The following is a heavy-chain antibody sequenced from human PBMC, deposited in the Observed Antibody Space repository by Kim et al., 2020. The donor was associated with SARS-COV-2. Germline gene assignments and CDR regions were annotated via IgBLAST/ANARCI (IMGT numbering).Heavy chain of an antibody. D-gene: IGHD3-22*01. CDR1: GGSVSSRDYS. J-gene: IGHJ4*01. CDR2: SYYSGTT. V-gene: IGHV4-61*08. Sequence: SETLSLTCTVSGGSVSSRDYSWSWLRQPPGKGLEWIGLSYYSGTTNYNPFLKRRVAISVDTSNNQFSLTLNSVTAADTAVYYCARTTYYYEASGYCFD. CDR3: ARTTYYYEASGYCFD.